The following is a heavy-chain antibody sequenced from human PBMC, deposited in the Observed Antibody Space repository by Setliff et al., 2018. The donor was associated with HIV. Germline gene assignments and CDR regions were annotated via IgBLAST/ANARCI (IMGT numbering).Heavy chain of an antibody. D-gene: IGHD3-10*01. CDR2: ISGSGGST. J-gene: IGHJ4*02. CDR1: GFTFSSYA. V-gene: IGHV3-23*01. CDR3: AKDPFPSGSYSG. Sequence: GGSLRLSCAASGFTFSSYAMSWVRQAPGKGLEWVSAISGSGGSTYYADSVKGRFTIPRDNSKNTLYLQMNSLRAEDTAVYYCAKDPFPSGSYSGWGQGTLVTVSS.